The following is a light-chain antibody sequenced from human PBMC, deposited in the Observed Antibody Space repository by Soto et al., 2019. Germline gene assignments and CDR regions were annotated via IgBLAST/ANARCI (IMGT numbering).Light chain of an antibody. CDR1: QDISNF. CDR2: GAS. CDR3: QQYHTYPWT. Sequence: IQLTQSPSSLSAFLGDRVSITCRASQDISNFLAWYQQKPGKAPKLLIYGASALQGGVPSRFSGSGSGTEFTLTISSLQPDDFATYFCQQYHTYPWTFGQGTKVDIK. J-gene: IGKJ1*01. V-gene: IGKV1-9*01.